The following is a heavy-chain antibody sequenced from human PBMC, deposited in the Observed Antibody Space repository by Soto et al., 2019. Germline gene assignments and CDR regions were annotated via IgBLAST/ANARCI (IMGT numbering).Heavy chain of an antibody. Sequence: GGSLRLSCAASGFTFSNFALNWVRQAPGKGLERVSTTSASGKSTYYADSVRGRFTISRDNSGNMLFLQMNGLGADDAAVYYCAKDVAATLWGQGALVTVSS. CDR3: AKDVAATL. CDR2: TSASGKST. D-gene: IGHD6-13*01. V-gene: IGHV3-23*01. CDR1: GFTFSNFA. J-gene: IGHJ4*02.